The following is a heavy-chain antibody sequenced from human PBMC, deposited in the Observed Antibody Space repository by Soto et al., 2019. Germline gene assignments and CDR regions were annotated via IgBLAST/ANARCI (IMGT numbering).Heavy chain of an antibody. J-gene: IGHJ4*02. CDR3: AKGRGGSGSLTPPVDF. CDR1: GFTFNNYA. Sequence: EVQLLESGGGLVQPGGSLRLSCAASGFTFNNYAMSWVRQAPGKGLEWVSAISGGGDTTSYADSVKGRFTVSRDGSKNTLSLQMNSLRAEDTAVYYCAKGRGGSGSLTPPVDFWGQGTLVTVSS. D-gene: IGHD3-10*01. CDR2: ISGGGDTT. V-gene: IGHV3-23*01.